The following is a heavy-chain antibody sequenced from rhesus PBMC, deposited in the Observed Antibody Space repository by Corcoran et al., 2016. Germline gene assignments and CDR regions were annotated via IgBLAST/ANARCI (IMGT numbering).Heavy chain of an antibody. V-gene: IGHV4-80*01. J-gene: IGHJ4*01. CDR3: SVRERVVVAPNY. Sequence: QVQLQESGPGLVKPSETLSLTCAVSGGSFSSYCWSWIRQPPGEGLAGIGGRNGGRRSTTPHPALNGPGTSAKDGAKTQVALRRGGGTAWDTAVDYWSVRERVVVAPNYWGQGVLGTVSS. CDR2: RNGGRRST. D-gene: IGHD2-21*01. CDR1: GGSFSSYC.